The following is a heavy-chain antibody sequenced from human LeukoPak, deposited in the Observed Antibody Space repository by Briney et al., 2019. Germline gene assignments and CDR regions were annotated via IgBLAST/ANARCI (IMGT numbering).Heavy chain of an antibody. CDR2: ISSDGITT. V-gene: IGHV3-74*01. CDR3: ARMEVA. J-gene: IGHJ3*01. Sequence: GGSLRLSCAASGFTFSSSWMHWVRQVPGKGLVWVSRISSDGITTNYADSVKGRFTISRDNAKNTVYLQMNSLRAEDTPVYYCARMEVAWGQGTIVTVSS. D-gene: IGHD3-3*01. CDR1: GFTFSSSW.